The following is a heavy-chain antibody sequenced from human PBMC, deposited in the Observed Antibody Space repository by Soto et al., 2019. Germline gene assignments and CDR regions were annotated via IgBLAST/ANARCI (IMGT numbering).Heavy chain of an antibody. J-gene: IGHJ4*02. Sequence: QVQLVQSGAEVKKPGSSVKVSCKASGGTFTNYTISWVRQAPGQGLEWMGGIIPMFGTTNHAQKFQGRVTIHANKSTTTAHMELSSLRSEDTAVYYCAIGSGLRYFDWPFAYWGQGTLVTVSS. CDR1: GGTFTNYT. D-gene: IGHD3-9*01. CDR3: AIGSGLRYFDWPFAY. CDR2: IIPMFGTT. V-gene: IGHV1-69*06.